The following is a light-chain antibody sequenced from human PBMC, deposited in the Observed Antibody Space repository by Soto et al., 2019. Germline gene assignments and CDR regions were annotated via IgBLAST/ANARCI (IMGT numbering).Light chain of an antibody. Sequence: EIVLTQSPGTLSLSPGKRATLSCRASQGISSSYLAWYQQRPGQAPRLLIYGASSRATGIPDRFSGSGSGTEFTLTISRLEPEDFAVYYCQQRSHWRTFGQGTKVDIK. CDR3: QQRSHWRT. CDR2: GAS. CDR1: QGISSSY. V-gene: IGKV3D-20*02. J-gene: IGKJ1*01.